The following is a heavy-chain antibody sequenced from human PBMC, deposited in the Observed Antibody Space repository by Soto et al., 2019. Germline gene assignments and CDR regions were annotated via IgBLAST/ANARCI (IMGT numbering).Heavy chain of an antibody. V-gene: IGHV1-69*04. Sequence: ASVKVSCKASGGTFSSYTISWVRQAPGQGLEWMGRIIPILGIANYAQKFQGRVTITADKSTSTAYMELSSLRSEDTAVYYCARDRATAYYYMDVWGKGTTVTVSS. CDR3: ARDRATAYYYMDV. CDR2: IIPILGIA. CDR1: GGTFSSYT. D-gene: IGHD1-26*01. J-gene: IGHJ6*03.